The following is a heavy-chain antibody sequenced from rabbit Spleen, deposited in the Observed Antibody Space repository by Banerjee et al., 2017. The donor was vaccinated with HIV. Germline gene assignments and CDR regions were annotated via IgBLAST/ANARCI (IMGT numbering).Heavy chain of an antibody. CDR3: ARDTGSSFSSYGMDL. Sequence: QQQLVESGGGLVKPGASLTLTCKASGFSFSSGYVMSWVRQAPGKGLEWIASIHSGDSDYTYYATWATGRFTCSKTSSTTVTLQMTSLTAADTATYFCARDTGSSFSSYGMDLWGQGTLVTVS. J-gene: IGHJ6*01. CDR1: GFSFSSGYV. V-gene: IGHV1S45*01. CDR2: IHSGDSDYT. D-gene: IGHD8-1*01.